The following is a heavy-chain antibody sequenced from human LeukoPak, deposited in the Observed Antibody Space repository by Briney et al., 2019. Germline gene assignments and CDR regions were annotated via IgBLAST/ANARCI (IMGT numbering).Heavy chain of an antibody. Sequence: PSETLSLTCTVSGGSLSSGGYYWSWIRQHPGTGLEWIGYIYYSGSTYYNPSLKSRVTIPVDTSKNQFSLRLSSVTAADTAVYYCARVGEMATILSYFDYWGQGTLVTVSS. CDR1: GGSLSSGGYY. J-gene: IGHJ4*02. V-gene: IGHV4-31*03. CDR3: ARVGEMATILSYFDY. D-gene: IGHD5-24*01. CDR2: IYYSGST.